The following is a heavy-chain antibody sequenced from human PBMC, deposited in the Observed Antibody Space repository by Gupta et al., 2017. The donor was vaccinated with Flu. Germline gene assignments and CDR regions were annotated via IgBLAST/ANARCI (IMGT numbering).Heavy chain of an antibody. V-gene: IGHV3-23*01. J-gene: IGHJ4*02. Sequence: EVKLLESGGGLVQPGGSLRLSCVASGFTFSNFGMGWVRQPPGKGLEWVSSLSASGVSTYYADAVKGRFTISRDNSKNMLYLQMNSLRVEDTAVYYCAKTRSTVGTTILFDYWGQGILVTVSS. D-gene: IGHD2-21*02. CDR2: LSASGVST. CDR1: GFTFSNFG. CDR3: AKTRSTVGTTILFDY.